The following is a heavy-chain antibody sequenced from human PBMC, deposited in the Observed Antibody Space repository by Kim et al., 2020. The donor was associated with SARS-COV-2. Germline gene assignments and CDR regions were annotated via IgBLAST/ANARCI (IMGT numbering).Heavy chain of an antibody. Sequence: GGSLRLSCAASGFTFSSYAMSWVRQAPGKGLEWVSAISGSGGSTYYADSVKGRFTISRDNSKNTLYLQMNSLRAEDTAVYYCWASDIVVVVAATGDAFDIWGQGTMVTVSS. D-gene: IGHD2-15*01. J-gene: IGHJ3*02. CDR2: ISGSGGST. CDR3: WASDIVVVVAATGDAFDI. V-gene: IGHV3-23*01. CDR1: GFTFSSYA.